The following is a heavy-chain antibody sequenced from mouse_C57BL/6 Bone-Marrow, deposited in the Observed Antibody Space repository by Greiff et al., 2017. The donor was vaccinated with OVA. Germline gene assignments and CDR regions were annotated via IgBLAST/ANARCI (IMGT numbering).Heavy chain of an antibody. J-gene: IGHJ1*03. CDR1: GYTFTGYW. Sequence: VQLQQSGAELLKPGASVKLSCKATGYTFTGYWIEWVKQRPGHGLEWIGEILPGSGSTNYHEKFKGKATFTADTSSNTAYMQLSSLTTEDSAIYYCARYGYDDGDWYFDVWGTGTTVTVSS. V-gene: IGHV1-9*01. CDR2: ILPGSGST. D-gene: IGHD2-2*01. CDR3: ARYGYDDGDWYFDV.